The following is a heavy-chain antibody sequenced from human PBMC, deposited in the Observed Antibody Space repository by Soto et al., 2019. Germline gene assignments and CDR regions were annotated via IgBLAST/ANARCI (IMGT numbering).Heavy chain of an antibody. CDR2: TYYRSKWYN. V-gene: IGHV6-1*01. J-gene: IGHJ4*02. Sequence: SQTLSLTCAISGDSVSSNSAAWNWIRQSPSRGLEWLGRTYYRSKWYNDYAVSVKSRITINPDTSKNQFSLQLNSVTPEDTAVYYCARDSYCGGDCYPGGPFDYWGQGTLVTSPQ. CDR1: GDSVSSNSAA. D-gene: IGHD2-21*02. CDR3: ARDSYCGGDCYPGGPFDY.